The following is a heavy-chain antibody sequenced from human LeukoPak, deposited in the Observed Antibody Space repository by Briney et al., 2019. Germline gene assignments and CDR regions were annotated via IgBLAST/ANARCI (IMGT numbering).Heavy chain of an antibody. Sequence: GGSLRLSCAASGFTFATYGMHWVRQAPGKGLEWVAFIWFDGYNKYYVDSVKGRFTISRDNSRNTLYLQMDSLRAEDTAVYYCAKVRAVALWGQGTLVTVSS. J-gene: IGHJ4*02. CDR2: IWFDGYNK. D-gene: IGHD6-19*01. CDR3: AKVRAVAL. CDR1: GFTFATYG. V-gene: IGHV3-30*02.